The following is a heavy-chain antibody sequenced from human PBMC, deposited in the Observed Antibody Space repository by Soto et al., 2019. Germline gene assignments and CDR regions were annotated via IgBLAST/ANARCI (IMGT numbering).Heavy chain of an antibody. CDR2: ISAYNGNT. D-gene: IGHD1-26*01. Sequence: QVQLVQSGAEVKKPGASVKVSCKASGYSFTRYAISWMRQAPGQGLEWMGWISAYNGNTKYAQKLQGRVSMTTDTSTSTAYMELTSLRSDDTAVYYCARYLGAQIVDYWGQGTLVTVSS. CDR3: ARYLGAQIVDY. CDR1: GYSFTRYA. V-gene: IGHV1-18*01. J-gene: IGHJ4*02.